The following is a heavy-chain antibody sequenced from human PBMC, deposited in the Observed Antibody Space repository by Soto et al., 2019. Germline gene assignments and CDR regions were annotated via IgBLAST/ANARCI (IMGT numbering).Heavy chain of an antibody. CDR1: GFTFTSYA. J-gene: IGHJ3*01. D-gene: IGHD3-10*01. CDR2: INVGNGNT. Sequence: ASVKVSCKASGFTFTSYAMHWVRQAPGQRLECMGWINVGNGNTKYSQKFQGRVTITRDISASTAYMELSSLRSADTAVYCCANRIVRGAPRYAFEFWGQGTMVTVSS. CDR3: ANRIVRGAPRYAFEF. V-gene: IGHV1-3*01.